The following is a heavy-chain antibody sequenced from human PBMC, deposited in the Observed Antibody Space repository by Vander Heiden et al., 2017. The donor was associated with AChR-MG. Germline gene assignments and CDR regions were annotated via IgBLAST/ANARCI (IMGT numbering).Heavy chain of an antibody. CDR1: GFTFSSYW. CDR2: IKQDGSEK. CDR3: ARDDSRPYTGGTFDY. J-gene: IGHJ4*02. D-gene: IGHD3-16*01. V-gene: IGHV3-7*01. Sequence: EVQLVESGGGLVQPGGSLSLSCEASGFTFSSYWMSWVRQAPGKGLEWVANIKQDGSEKYYVDSVKGRFTISRDNAKSSLHLQMHTLRAEDTAVYYCARDDSRPYTGGTFDYWGQGTLVTVSS.